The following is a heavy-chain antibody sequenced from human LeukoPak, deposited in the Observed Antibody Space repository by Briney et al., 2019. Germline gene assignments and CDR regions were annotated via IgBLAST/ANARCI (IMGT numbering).Heavy chain of an antibody. V-gene: IGHV3-30*04. CDR2: ISYDGSNK. D-gene: IGHD3-10*01. CDR3: ARDRHYYGSGSENWFDP. Sequence: GGSLRLSCAASGFTFSSYAMHWVRQAPGKELEWVAVISYDGSNKYYADSVKGRFTISRDNSKNTLYLQMNSLRAEDTAVYYCARDRHYYGSGSENWFDPWGQGTLVTVSS. J-gene: IGHJ5*02. CDR1: GFTFSSYA.